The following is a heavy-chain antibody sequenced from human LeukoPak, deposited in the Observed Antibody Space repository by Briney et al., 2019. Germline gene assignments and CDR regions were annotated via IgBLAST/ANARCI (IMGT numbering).Heavy chain of an antibody. CDR2: IYYSGST. V-gene: IGHV4-39*01. Sequence: PSETLSLTCTVSGGSISSSSYYWGWIRQPPGKGLEWIGSIYYSGSTYYNPSLKSRVTISVDTSKSQFSLKLSSVTAADTAVHYCASLRRVQLERRGWFDPWGQGTLVTVSS. J-gene: IGHJ5*02. D-gene: IGHD1-1*01. CDR3: ASLRRVQLERRGWFDP. CDR1: GGSISSSSYY.